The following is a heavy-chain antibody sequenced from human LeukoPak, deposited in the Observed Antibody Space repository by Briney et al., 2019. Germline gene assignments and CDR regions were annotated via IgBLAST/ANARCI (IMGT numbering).Heavy chain of an antibody. V-gene: IGHV3-64D*06. Sequence: GGSVRLSCGASGFTFSSYAMHWVRQAPGKGLEYVSAISSNGGSRYYADSVKGRFTISRDNSKNTLYLQMSSLRAEDTAVYYCVVQGWVFRAPTQYYFDYWGQGTLVTVSS. CDR3: VVQGWVFRAPTQYYFDY. J-gene: IGHJ4*02. CDR1: GFTFSSYA. CDR2: ISSNGGSR. D-gene: IGHD1-1*01.